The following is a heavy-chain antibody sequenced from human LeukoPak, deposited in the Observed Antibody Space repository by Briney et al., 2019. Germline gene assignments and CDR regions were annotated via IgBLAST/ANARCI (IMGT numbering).Heavy chain of an antibody. V-gene: IGHV3-23*01. CDR2: ISGSGGST. D-gene: IGHD3-22*01. CDR3: AKDLPLYYYDSSGPDY. J-gene: IGHJ4*02. Sequence: QAGGSLRLSCAASGFTFSSYAMSWVRQAPGKGLEWVSAISGSGGSTYYADSVKGRFTISRDNSKNTLYLQMNSLRAEDTAVYYCAKDLPLYYYDSSGPDYWGQGTLVTVSS. CDR1: GFTFSSYA.